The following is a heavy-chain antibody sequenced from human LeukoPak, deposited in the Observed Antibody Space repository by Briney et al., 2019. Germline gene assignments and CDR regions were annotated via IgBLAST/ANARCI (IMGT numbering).Heavy chain of an antibody. CDR2: ISGSGGST. Sequence: GGSLRLSCAASGFTFSSYAMSWVRQAPGKGLEWVSAISGSGGSTYYADSVKGRFTISRDNSKNTLYLQMNSLRAEDTAVYYCAKGGYSSSWPPRFPFDYWGQGTLVTVSS. CDR1: GFTFSSYA. J-gene: IGHJ4*02. D-gene: IGHD6-13*01. V-gene: IGHV3-23*01. CDR3: AKGGYSSSWPPRFPFDY.